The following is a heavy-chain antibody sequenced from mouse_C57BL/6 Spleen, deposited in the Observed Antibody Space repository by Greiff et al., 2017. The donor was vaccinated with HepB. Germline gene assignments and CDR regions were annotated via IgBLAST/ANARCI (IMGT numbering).Heavy chain of an antibody. V-gene: IGHV1-53*01. CDR2: INPSNGGT. D-gene: IGHD2-1*01. Sequence: QVQLQQSGPELVKPGASVKLSCKASGYTFTSYWMHWVKQRPGQGLEWIGNINPSNGGTNYNEKFKSKATLTVDKSSSTAYMQLSSLTSEDSAVYYCARYYYGNHGYFDVWGTGTTVTVSS. J-gene: IGHJ1*03. CDR1: GYTFTSYW. CDR3: ARYYYGNHGYFDV.